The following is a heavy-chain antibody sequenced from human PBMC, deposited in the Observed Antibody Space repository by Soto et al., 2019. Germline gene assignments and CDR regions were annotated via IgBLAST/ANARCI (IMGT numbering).Heavy chain of an antibody. D-gene: IGHD5-12*01. Sequence: QVQLQESGPGLVKPSQTLSLTCTVSGGSISSGDYYWSWIRQPPGKGLEWLGYIYYSGSTYYNPSLKSRITISVDTSKNQFSLKLSSVTAADTAVDYCASEGIVAAYGMDVWGQGTTVTVSS. V-gene: IGHV4-30-4*01. CDR2: IYYSGST. CDR1: GGSISSGDYY. J-gene: IGHJ6*02. CDR3: ASEGIVAAYGMDV.